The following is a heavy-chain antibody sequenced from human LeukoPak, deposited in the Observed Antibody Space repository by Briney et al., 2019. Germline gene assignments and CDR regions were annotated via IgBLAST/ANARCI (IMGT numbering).Heavy chain of an antibody. CDR3: ARDFLECSRASCLNWFVP. Sequence: SETLSLTCTVSGGSISSSSYYWGWIRQPPGKGLEWIGSIYYSGSTYYNPSLKSRASISVDTSKHEFSLKLSSVTAADTAVYYCARDFLECSRASCLNWFVPWGQGTLVPVSS. V-gene: IGHV4-39*07. CDR1: GGSISSSSYY. J-gene: IGHJ5*02. CDR2: IYYSGST. D-gene: IGHD2-2*01.